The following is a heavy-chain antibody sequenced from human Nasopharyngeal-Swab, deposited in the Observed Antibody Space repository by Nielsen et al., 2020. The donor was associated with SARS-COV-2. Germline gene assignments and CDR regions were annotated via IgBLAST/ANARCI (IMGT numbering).Heavy chain of an antibody. V-gene: IGHV7-4-1*02. Sequence: WVRPAPGQGLEWMGWINTNTGNPTYAQGFTGRFVFSLDTSVSTAYLQISSLKAEDTAVYYCAREPLPGYGDYGYWGQGTLVTVSS. D-gene: IGHD4-17*01. J-gene: IGHJ4*02. CDR3: AREPLPGYGDYGY. CDR2: INTNTGNP.